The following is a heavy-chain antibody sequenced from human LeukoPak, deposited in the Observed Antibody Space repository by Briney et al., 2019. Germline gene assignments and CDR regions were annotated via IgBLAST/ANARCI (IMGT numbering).Heavy chain of an antibody. CDR3: ARGTNCSSTSCYGFGDWFDP. CDR1: GFTFSSYG. Sequence: PGRSLRLSCAASGFTFSSYGMHWVHQAPGKGLEWMAVISYDGSNKYYADPVKGRFTISRDNSKNTLYLQMNSLRVEDTAVYYCARGTNCSSTSCYGFGDWFDPWGQGTLVTVSS. J-gene: IGHJ5*02. V-gene: IGHV3-30*03. D-gene: IGHD2-2*01. CDR2: ISYDGSNK.